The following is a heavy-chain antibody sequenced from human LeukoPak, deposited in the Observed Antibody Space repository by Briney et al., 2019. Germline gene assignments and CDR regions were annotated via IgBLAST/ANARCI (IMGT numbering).Heavy chain of an antibody. CDR2: IYYSGST. V-gene: IGHV4-4*08. D-gene: IGHD6-19*01. Sequence: SETLSLTCTVSGGSISSYYWSWIRQPPGKGLEWIGYIYYSGSTNYNPSLKNRVTISVDTSKNQFSLKVSSVTAADTAVYYCAKDPWRGTVASYFDYWGQGNLVTVSS. CDR1: GGSISSYY. CDR3: AKDPWRGTVASYFDY. J-gene: IGHJ4*02.